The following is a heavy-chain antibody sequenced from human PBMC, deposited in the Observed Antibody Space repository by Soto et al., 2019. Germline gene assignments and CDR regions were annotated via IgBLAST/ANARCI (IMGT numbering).Heavy chain of an antibody. CDR3: ARDGTLYDSSAYYYLY. D-gene: IGHD3-22*01. J-gene: IGHJ4*02. V-gene: IGHV1-69*13. Sequence: ASVKVSCKASGGTFSRDTITWVRQAPGQGLEWMGGITPMFGTPNYAQKFQGRVTITADESTSTAYMELSSLRSEDTAMYYCARDGTLYDSSAYYYLYWGQGTLVTVSS. CDR1: GGTFSRDT. CDR2: ITPMFGTP.